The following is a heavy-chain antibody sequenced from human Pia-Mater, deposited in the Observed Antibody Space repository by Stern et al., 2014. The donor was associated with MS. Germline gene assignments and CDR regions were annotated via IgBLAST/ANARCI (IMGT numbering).Heavy chain of an antibody. CDR3: ARRGPAAEIDF. CDR1: GYSFTTYW. D-gene: IGHD6-13*01. J-gene: IGHJ4*02. V-gene: IGHV5-51*01. Sequence: EVQLEESGAEVKKPGESLRISCKASGYSFTTYWIGWVRQMSGKGLEWMGIIYPRDSDARLRPALQGQGTISDAKSITTAYLQWRSPEASDPANYYRARRGPAAEIDFWGQGTPVTVSS. CDR2: IYPRDSDA.